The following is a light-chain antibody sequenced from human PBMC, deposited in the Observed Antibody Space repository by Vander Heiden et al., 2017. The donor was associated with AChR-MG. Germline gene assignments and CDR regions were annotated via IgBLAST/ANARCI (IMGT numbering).Light chain of an antibody. Sequence: EIVWTQSPGPLSLSPGERATLSCSASQSVSSSYLAWYQQKPGQAPRLLIYGASSRATGIPDRFSGSGSGTDFTLTISRLEPEDFAVYYCQQDGSSPQTFGQGTKVEIK. CDR2: GAS. V-gene: IGKV3-20*01. CDR3: QQDGSSPQT. J-gene: IGKJ1*01. CDR1: QSVSSSY.